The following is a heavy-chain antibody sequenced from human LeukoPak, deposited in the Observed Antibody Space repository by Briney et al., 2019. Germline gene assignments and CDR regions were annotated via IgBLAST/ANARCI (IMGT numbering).Heavy chain of an antibody. Sequence: SVNVSCKASGGTFRSYAIRWVRQAPGQGLEWMGGIIPIFGTANYAQKFQGRVTITADESTSTAYMELSSLRAEDTAVYYCASSSVVVAASDAFDIWGQGTMVTVSS. CDR2: IIPIFGTA. V-gene: IGHV1-69*13. D-gene: IGHD2-15*01. CDR1: GGTFRSYA. CDR3: ASSSVVVAASDAFDI. J-gene: IGHJ3*02.